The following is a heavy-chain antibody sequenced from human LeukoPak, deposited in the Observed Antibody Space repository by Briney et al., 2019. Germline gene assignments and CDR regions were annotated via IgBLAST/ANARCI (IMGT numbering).Heavy chain of an antibody. V-gene: IGHV1-2*02. CDR1: GYTFTSYY. CDR3: AREEYDSSGYYFYYYGMDV. CDR2: INPNSGGT. Sequence: ASVKVSCKASGYTFTSYYMHWVRQAPGQGLEWMGWINPNSGGTNYAQKFQGRVTMTRDTSISTAYMELSRLRSDDTAVYYCAREEYDSSGYYFYYYGMDVWGQGTTVTVSS. J-gene: IGHJ6*02. D-gene: IGHD3-22*01.